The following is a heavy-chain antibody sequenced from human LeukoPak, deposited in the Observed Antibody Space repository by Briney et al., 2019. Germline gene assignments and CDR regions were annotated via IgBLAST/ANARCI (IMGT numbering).Heavy chain of an antibody. J-gene: IGHJ6*03. D-gene: IGHD6-13*01. CDR2: VHYSGST. CDR1: GGSISSYY. V-gene: IGHV4-59*12. Sequence: PSETLSLTCTVSGGSISSYYWSWIRQPPGKGLEWIGYVHYSGSTNYNPSLKSRVTISVDTSKNQFSLKLSSVTAADTAVYYCAREGRYSSSWYGYYYYYYYMDVWGKGTTVTISS. CDR3: AREGRYSSSWYGYYYYYYYMDV.